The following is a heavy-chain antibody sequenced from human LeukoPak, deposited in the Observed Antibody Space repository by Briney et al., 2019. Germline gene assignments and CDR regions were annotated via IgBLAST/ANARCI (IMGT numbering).Heavy chain of an antibody. V-gene: IGHV4-34*01. CDR2: INHSGST. CDR3: ARGRVYGSGSYYDFDY. CDR1: GGSFSGYY. D-gene: IGHD3-10*01. J-gene: IGHJ4*02. Sequence: SETLSLTCAVYGGSFSGYYWSWIRQPPGKGLEWIGEINHSGSTNYNPSLKSRVTISVDTSKNQFSLKLSSVTAADTAVYYCARGRVYGSGSYYDFDYWGQGTLVTVSS.